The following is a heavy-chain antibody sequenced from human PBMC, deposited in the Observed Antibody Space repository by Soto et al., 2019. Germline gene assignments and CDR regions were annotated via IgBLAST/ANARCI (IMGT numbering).Heavy chain of an antibody. Sequence: SETLSLTCSVSGGPINSYFWSWMRQPPGKGLEWIGYISYSGSSKYTPSLTSRVTISVDPSKKQFSLGLSSVTDAETAVPYCARAMYHFDSSGNYYLDSWDQGTPVTVSS. CDR3: ARAMYHFDSSGNYYLDS. J-gene: IGHJ4*01. CDR1: GGPINSYF. V-gene: IGHV4-59*01. CDR2: ISYSGSS. D-gene: IGHD3-22*01.